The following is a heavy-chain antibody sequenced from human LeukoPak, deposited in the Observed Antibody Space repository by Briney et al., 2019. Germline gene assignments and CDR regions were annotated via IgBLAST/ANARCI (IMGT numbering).Heavy chain of an antibody. J-gene: IGHJ4*02. CDR3: ATTPLLLWFGELLF. CDR2: ISTRDGRT. V-gene: IGHV1-18*01. D-gene: IGHD3-10*01. CDR1: GYTFTSYG. Sequence: GASVKVSCKAYGYTFTSYGISWVRQAPGQGLEWMGWISTRDGRTHYAQNVQGRVTMTTDTSTSTAYMELRSLRSDDTAVYYCATTPLLLWFGELLFWGQGTLVTVSS.